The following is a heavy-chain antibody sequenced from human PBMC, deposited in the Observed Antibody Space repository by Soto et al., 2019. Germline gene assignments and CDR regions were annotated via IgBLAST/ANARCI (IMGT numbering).Heavy chain of an antibody. CDR1: GYTFTSYA. CDR2: INAGNGNT. V-gene: IGHV1-3*01. Sequence: ASVKVSCKASGYTFTSYAMHWVRQAPGQRLEWMGWINAGNGNTKYSQKFQGRVTITRDTSASTAYMELSSLTAADTAVYFCARDFAYFDSWGQGTLVTVSS. D-gene: IGHD3-3*01. CDR3: ARDFAYFDS. J-gene: IGHJ4*02.